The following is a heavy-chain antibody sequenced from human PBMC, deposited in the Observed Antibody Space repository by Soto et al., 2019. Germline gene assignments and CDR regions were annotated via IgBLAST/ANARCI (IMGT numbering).Heavy chain of an antibody. D-gene: IGHD2-2*01. CDR3: AMNGAGGSDIVVEPAASSYYYYYMDV. CDR1: GFTFNSYS. Sequence: EVQLVESGGGLVQPGGSLRLSCAASGFTFNSYSMNWVRQAPGKGLEWVSYISSSSSTIYYADSVKGRFTISRDNAKNSLYLQMNSLRAEDTAVYYCAMNGAGGSDIVVEPAASSYYYYYMDVWGKGNTVNVSS. CDR2: ISSSSSTI. V-gene: IGHV3-48*01. J-gene: IGHJ6*03.